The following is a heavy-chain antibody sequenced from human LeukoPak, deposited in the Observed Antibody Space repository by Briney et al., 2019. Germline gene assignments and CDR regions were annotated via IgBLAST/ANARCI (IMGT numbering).Heavy chain of an antibody. CDR1: GFTFRSYG. CDR2: IRYDGNSN. CDR3: AKEEVISGNHGVYFDY. D-gene: IGHD3-22*01. V-gene: IGHV3-30*02. Sequence: SGGSLILSCAASGFTFRSYGMHWVRQAPGKGLEWVAFIRYDGNSNYYADSVKGRFTISRDNSRSTLYLQMNSLRAEDTAVYYCAKEEVISGNHGVYFDYWGQGTLVTVSS. J-gene: IGHJ4*02.